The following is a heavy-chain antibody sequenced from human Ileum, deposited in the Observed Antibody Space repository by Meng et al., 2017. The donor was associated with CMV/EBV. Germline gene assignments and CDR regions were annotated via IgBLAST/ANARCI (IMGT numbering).Heavy chain of an antibody. CDR2: IYYSGST. V-gene: IGHV4-59*01. D-gene: IGHD5-18*01. Sequence: SETLSLTCSVSGGSISNYYWSWIRQPPGKGLEWIGYIYYSGSTKYNPSLKSRVTMSVDTSRNQFSLKLSSVTAADTAVYFCVRELIHTGGGANWIGPWGQGTLVTVSS. J-gene: IGHJ5*02. CDR3: VRELIHTGGGANWIGP. CDR1: GGSISNYY.